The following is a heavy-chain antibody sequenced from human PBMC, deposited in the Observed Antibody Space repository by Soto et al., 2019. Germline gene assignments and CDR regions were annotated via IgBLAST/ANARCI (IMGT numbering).Heavy chain of an antibody. V-gene: IGHV4-30-2*01. CDR3: ARAHYGDYGYGMDV. D-gene: IGHD4-17*01. J-gene: IGHJ6*02. Sequence: PSETLSLTCAVSGGYISSGGYSWSWIRQPPGKGLEWIGYIQHGGSTYYNPSLKSRVTISVDRSKNQFSLKLTSVTAADTAVYYCARAHYGDYGYGMDVWGQGTTVTVSS. CDR1: GGYISSGGYS. CDR2: IQHGGST.